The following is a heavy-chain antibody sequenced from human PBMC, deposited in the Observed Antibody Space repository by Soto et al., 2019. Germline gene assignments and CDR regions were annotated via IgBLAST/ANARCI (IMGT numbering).Heavy chain of an antibody. CDR2: IDPSDSYT. D-gene: IGHD4-17*01. J-gene: IGHJ6*02. CDR3: ARLYGDSVYYYYYGMDV. Sequence: GESLKISCKGSGYSFTSYWISWVRQMPGKGLEWMGRIDPSDSYTNYSPSFQGHATISADKSISTAYLQWSSLKASDTAMYYCARLYGDSVYYYYYGMDVWGQGTTVTVSS. V-gene: IGHV5-10-1*01. CDR1: GYSFTSYW.